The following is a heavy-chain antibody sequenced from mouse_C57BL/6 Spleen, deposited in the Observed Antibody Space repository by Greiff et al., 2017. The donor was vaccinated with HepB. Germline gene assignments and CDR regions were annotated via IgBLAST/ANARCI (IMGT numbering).Heavy chain of an antibody. CDR1: GFTFTDYY. J-gene: IGHJ4*01. Sequence: EVKLVESGGGLVQPGGSLSLSCAASGFTFTDYYMSWVRQPPGKALEWLGFIRNKANGYTTEYSASVKGRFTISRDNSQSILYLQMNALRAEDSATYYCARYGYYYGSSSYAMDYWGQGTSVTVSS. CDR3: ARYGYYYGSSSYAMDY. D-gene: IGHD1-1*01. V-gene: IGHV7-3*01. CDR2: IRNKANGYTT.